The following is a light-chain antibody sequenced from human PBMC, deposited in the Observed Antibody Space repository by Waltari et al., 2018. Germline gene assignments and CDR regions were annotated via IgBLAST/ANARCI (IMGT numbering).Light chain of an antibody. CDR1: QGVGRY. Sequence: EIVLTQSPGTLSLSPGERATLSCRASQGVGRYLAWYQQTPGQAPRLLIYDASTRATGIPDRFSGSGSGTDFSLTISRLESEDFAVYYCQKYVNLPATFGQGTKVEIK. J-gene: IGKJ1*01. V-gene: IGKV3-20*01. CDR2: DAS. CDR3: QKYVNLPAT.